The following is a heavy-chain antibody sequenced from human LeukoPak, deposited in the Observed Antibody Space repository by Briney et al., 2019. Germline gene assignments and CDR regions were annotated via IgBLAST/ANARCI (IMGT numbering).Heavy chain of an antibody. V-gene: IGHV4-59*11. D-gene: IGHD3-3*01. CDR2: IYYSGST. CDR1: GGSISSHY. J-gene: IGHJ4*02. Sequence: SETLSLTCTVSGGSISSHYWNWIRQPPGKGLEWIGYIYYSGSTNYNPSLKSRVTISVDTSKNQFSLKLSSVTAADTAVYYCARGSYDFWSGYIFDYWGQGTLVTVSS. CDR3: ARGSYDFWSGYIFDY.